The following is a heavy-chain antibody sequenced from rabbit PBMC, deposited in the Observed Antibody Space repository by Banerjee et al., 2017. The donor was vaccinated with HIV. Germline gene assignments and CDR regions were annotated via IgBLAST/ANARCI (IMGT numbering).Heavy chain of an antibody. CDR1: GFSFSSDND. Sequence: QQQLVETGGGLVQPEGSLTLTCTAAGFSFSSDNDMCWVRPVPGMGLEWIGCIYTGSGHIFFASWAQVRFTISKTSSTTVTLQMTILTAAVTATYFCASGGYDETYFNLWGPGSLFTVS. CDR2: IYTGSGHI. CDR3: ASGGYDETYFNL. J-gene: IGHJ4*01. D-gene: IGHD2-1*01. V-gene: IGHV1S45*01.